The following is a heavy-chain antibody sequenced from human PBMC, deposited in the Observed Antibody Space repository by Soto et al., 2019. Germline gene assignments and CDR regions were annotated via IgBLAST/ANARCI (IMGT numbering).Heavy chain of an antibody. V-gene: IGHV4-59*01. CDR3: ARHAVIGNLQHGMDV. CDR1: GGSITYY. Sequence: PSQTLSLTCAVSGGSITYYWSGMLQSPGKTIECIGYIYYGGTTHYNPSLESRVTISIDTSKNQFSLKLTSVTAADTAVYYCARHAVIGNLQHGMDVWGQGTTVTVS. J-gene: IGHJ6*02. CDR2: IYYGGTT. D-gene: IGHD4-4*01.